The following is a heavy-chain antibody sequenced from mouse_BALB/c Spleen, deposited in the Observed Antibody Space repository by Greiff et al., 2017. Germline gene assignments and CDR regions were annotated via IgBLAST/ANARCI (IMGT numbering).Heavy chain of an antibody. CDR2: ISSGGST. Sequence: EVKLVESGGGLVKPGGSLKLSCAASGFTFSSYAMSWVRQTPEKRLEWVASISSGGSTYYPVSVKGRFTISRDNARNILYLQMSSLRSEDTAMYYCARALITTATGFAYWGQGTLVTVSA. CDR1: GFTFSSYA. J-gene: IGHJ3*01. V-gene: IGHV5-6-5*01. CDR3: ARALITTATGFAY. D-gene: IGHD1-2*01.